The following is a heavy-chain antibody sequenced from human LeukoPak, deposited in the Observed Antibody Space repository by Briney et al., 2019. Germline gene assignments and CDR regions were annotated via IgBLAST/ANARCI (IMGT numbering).Heavy chain of an antibody. J-gene: IGHJ4*02. Sequence: SETLSLTCTVSGYYISSNCWSWIRQTPRKGLEWIGSIYYSGSTYYNPSLKSRVTISVDTSKNQFSLRLSSVTAADTAVYYCARSVVVPAALGDYFDYWGQGTLVTVSS. CDR2: IYYSGST. V-gene: IGHV4-59*05. CDR1: GYYISSNC. D-gene: IGHD2-2*01. CDR3: ARSVVVPAALGDYFDY.